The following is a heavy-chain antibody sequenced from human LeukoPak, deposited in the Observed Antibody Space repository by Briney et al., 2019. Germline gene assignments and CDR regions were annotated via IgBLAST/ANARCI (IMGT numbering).Heavy chain of an antibody. J-gene: IGHJ4*02. CDR2: INHHGST. Sequence: SETLSLTCAAYGGSFSGYYWSWIRQPPGKGLEWIGEINHHGSTNYNPSLKSRVTISVDTSKNQFSLKLSSVTAADTAVYYCARGRGPGDSGRSFDYWGQGTLVTVSS. CDR1: GGSFSGYY. V-gene: IGHV4-34*01. D-gene: IGHD6-19*01. CDR3: ARGRGPGDSGRSFDY.